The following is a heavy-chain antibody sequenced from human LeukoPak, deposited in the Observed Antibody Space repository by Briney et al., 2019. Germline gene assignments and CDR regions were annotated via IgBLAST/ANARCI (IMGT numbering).Heavy chain of an antibody. V-gene: IGHV4-34*01. J-gene: IGHJ4*02. CDR2: INHSGST. D-gene: IGHD3-22*01. CDR3: ATTYYYDSSGYYQH. Sequence: PGESLTLTCAAYGGSFSGYYRSWTRQAPGKGLEWVAEINHSGSTNYYPSLKGRVTISVDTSNNQFSLKLSSVTAADTAVYYCATTYYYDSSGYYQHWGQGTLVTVSS. CDR1: GGSFSGYY.